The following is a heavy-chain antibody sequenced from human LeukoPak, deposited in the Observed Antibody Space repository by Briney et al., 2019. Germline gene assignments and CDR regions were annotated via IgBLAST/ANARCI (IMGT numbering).Heavy chain of an antibody. J-gene: IGHJ5*02. CDR1: GYTFTGYY. CDR2: INPNSGGT. V-gene: IGHV1-2*06. CDR3: ARDGGEVGVTDWFDP. Sequence: GASVQVSCKASGYTFTGYYMHWVRQAPGQGLEWMGRINPNSGGTNYAQKFQGRVTMTRDTSISTAYMELSRLRSDDTAVYYCARDGGEVGVTDWFDPWGQGTLVTVSS. D-gene: IGHD1-26*01.